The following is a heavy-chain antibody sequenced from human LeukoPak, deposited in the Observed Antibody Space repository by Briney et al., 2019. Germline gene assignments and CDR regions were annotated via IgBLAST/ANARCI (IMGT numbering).Heavy chain of an antibody. V-gene: IGHV3-74*01. D-gene: IGHD3-10*01. J-gene: IGHJ4*02. CDR2: INSAGSTT. Sequence: GGSLRLAWAPAGFTLSSYWVHWVSQAHGKGLVWVSRINSAGSTTKSADSVKGRFTISRENAKKALYLQMSSLRAEDTAVYYCARALYYNGSETFDYWGQGTLVTVSS. CDR3: ARALYYNGSETFDY. CDR1: GFTLSSYW.